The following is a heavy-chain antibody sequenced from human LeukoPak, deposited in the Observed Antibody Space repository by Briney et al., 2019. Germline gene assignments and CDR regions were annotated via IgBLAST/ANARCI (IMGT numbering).Heavy chain of an antibody. J-gene: IGHJ5*02. CDR2: ISSSGSTI. Sequence: GGSLRLSCAASGFTFSDYYMSWIRQAPGKGLEWVSYISSSGSTIYYADSVKGRFTISRDNAKNSLYLQMNSLRADDTAVYYCARDRRNYGSGSFLFGSRKNWFDPWGQGTLVTVSS. CDR1: GFTFSDYY. V-gene: IGHV3-11*01. CDR3: ARDRRNYGSGSFLFGSRKNWFDP. D-gene: IGHD3-10*01.